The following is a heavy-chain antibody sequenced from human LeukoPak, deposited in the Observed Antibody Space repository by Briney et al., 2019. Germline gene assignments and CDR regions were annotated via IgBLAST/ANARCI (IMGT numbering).Heavy chain of an antibody. CDR3: AIESFYRSSTSCASAPWFDP. Sequence: SETLSLTCAVYGGSFSGYYWSWIRQPPGKGLEWIGEINHSGSTNYNPSLKSRVTISVDTSKNQFSLKLSSVTAADTAVYYCAIESFYRSSTSCASAPWFDPWGQGTLVTVSS. J-gene: IGHJ5*02. D-gene: IGHD2-2*01. CDR1: GGSFSGYY. V-gene: IGHV4-34*01. CDR2: INHSGST.